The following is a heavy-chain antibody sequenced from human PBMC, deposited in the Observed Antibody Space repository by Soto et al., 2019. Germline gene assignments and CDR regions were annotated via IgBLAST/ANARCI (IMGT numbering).Heavy chain of an antibody. CDR1: GYTFTSYD. Sequence: QVQLVQSGAEVKKPGASVKVSCKASGYTFTSYDINWVRQATGQGLEWMGWTNPNSGNTGYAQKFQGRVTRTRNTSISTAYMELSSLRSEDTAVYYCARRGYCSSWYPFDYWGQGTLVTVSS. CDR3: ARRGYCSSWYPFDY. V-gene: IGHV1-8*01. CDR2: TNPNSGNT. J-gene: IGHJ4*02. D-gene: IGHD6-13*01.